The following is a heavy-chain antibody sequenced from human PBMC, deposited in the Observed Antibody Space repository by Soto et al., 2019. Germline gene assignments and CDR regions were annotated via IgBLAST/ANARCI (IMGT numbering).Heavy chain of an antibody. V-gene: IGHV4-34*01. CDR3: ARGPLSDLPLPPCC. Sequence: QVQLQQWGAGLLKPSETLSLTCAVYGGSFSGYYWSWIRQPPGKGLEWIGEINHSGSTNYNPSLKSRVTISVDTSKNQCSLKLSSVTAADTAVYYCARGPLSDLPLPPCCWGQGTLVTVSS. CDR1: GGSFSGYY. J-gene: IGHJ4*02. D-gene: IGHD1-26*01. CDR2: INHSGST.